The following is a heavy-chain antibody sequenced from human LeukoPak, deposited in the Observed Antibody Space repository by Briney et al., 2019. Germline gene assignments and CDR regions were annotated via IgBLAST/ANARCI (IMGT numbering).Heavy chain of an antibody. Sequence: ASQTLSLTCAVSGGSISSGGYSWSWIRQPPGKGLEWIGYIYHSGSTSYNPSLKSRVTISVDRSKNRFSLKLSSVTAADTAVYYCARGVVVPAAIIAVGYFQHWGQGTLVTVSS. D-gene: IGHD2-2*02. J-gene: IGHJ1*01. V-gene: IGHV4-30-2*01. CDR1: GGSISSGGYS. CDR2: IYHSGST. CDR3: ARGVVVPAAIIAVGYFQH.